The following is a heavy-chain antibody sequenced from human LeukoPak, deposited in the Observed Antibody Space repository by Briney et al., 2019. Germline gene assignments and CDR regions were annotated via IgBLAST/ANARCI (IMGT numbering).Heavy chain of an antibody. V-gene: IGHV3-30-3*01. Sequence: PGKSLALSCAASGFTFSTYSLHWVRQAPGKGMEWEAVTSHDGSQKFYADSVTGRLTISRGHSKNTLYLQMDNLIANDTAVFYCARERSVDMTTRTYNFDYGGQGGLVTVPS. J-gene: IGHJ4*02. CDR2: TSHDGSQK. D-gene: IGHD5-24*01. CDR3: ARERSVDMTTRTYNFDY. CDR1: GFTFSTYS.